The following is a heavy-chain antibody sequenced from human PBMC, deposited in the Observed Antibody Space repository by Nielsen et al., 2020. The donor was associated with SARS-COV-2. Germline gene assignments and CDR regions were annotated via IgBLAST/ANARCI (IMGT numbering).Heavy chain of an antibody. Sequence: ASVKVSCKPSGYTFTSFAIHWARQAPGQRLEWMGWINADNGNTKYSQKFQGRVTMTRDTSANTAYMELSSLSSEDTAVYYCARITPSSGWDYWGQGTLVTVSS. J-gene: IGHJ4*02. CDR1: GYTFTSFA. V-gene: IGHV1-3*01. D-gene: IGHD6-19*01. CDR2: INADNGNT. CDR3: ARITPSSGWDY.